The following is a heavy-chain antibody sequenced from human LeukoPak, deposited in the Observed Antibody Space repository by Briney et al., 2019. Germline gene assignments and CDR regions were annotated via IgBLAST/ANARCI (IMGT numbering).Heavy chain of an antibody. CDR3: APFPHSSSNYYYFDY. D-gene: IGHD4-11*01. Sequence: SGTLSLTCAVYGGSFSGYYWSWIRQPPGKGLEWIGEINHSGSTNYNPSLKSRVTISVDTSKNQFSLKLSSVTAADTAVYYCAPFPHSSSNYYYFDYWGQGTLVTVSS. CDR2: INHSGST. V-gene: IGHV4-34*01. J-gene: IGHJ4*02. CDR1: GGSFSGYY.